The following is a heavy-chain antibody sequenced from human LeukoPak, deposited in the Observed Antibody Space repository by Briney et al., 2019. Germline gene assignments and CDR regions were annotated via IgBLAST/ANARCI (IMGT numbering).Heavy chain of an antibody. D-gene: IGHD6-13*01. CDR1: GGSISSSSYY. V-gene: IGHV4-39*07. CDR2: IYYSGST. J-gene: IGHJ4*02. Sequence: SETLSLTCTVSGGSISSSSYYWGWIRQPPGKGLEWIGSIYYSGSTYYNPSLKSRVTISVDTSKNQFSLKLSSLTAADTAVYYCARRRGRAAAGTFYFDYWGQGTLVTVSS. CDR3: ARRRGRAAAGTFYFDY.